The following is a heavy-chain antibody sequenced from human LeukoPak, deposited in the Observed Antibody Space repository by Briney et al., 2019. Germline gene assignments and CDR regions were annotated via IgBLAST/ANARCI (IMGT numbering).Heavy chain of an antibody. CDR1: GGSFSGYY. D-gene: IGHD5-12*01. V-gene: IGHV4-34*01. J-gene: IGHJ4*02. CDR3: ARGFTNSGLII. CDR2: INHSGST. Sequence: SETLSLTCAIYGGSFSGYYWSWIRQPPGKGLEWIGEINHSGSTNYNPSLKSRLSISADTSKNHLSLKLSSVTAADTAVYYCARGFTNSGLIIWGQGTLVIVSS.